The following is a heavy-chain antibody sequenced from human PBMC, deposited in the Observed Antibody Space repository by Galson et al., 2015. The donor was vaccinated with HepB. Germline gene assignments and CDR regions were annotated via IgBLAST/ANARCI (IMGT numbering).Heavy chain of an antibody. CDR3: ATVGVGRTMGDAFDF. V-gene: IGHV3-15*01. D-gene: IGHD2-21*01. Sequence: SLRLSCAASGFTFSNAWMNWVRQVPGRGLEWVGRVKRKTEGGTRDYAAPVQGRFTISRDDSKNTLYLEMNSLKTEDTAVYYCATVGVGRTMGDAFDFWGQGTMVIVSS. J-gene: IGHJ3*01. CDR1: GFTFSNAW. CDR2: VKRKTEGGTR.